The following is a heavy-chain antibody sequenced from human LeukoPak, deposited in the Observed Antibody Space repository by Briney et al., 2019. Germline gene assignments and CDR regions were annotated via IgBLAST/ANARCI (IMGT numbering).Heavy chain of an antibody. CDR2: NHYKGST. V-gene: IGHV4-59*01. CDR3: ARVATWFGGLDAFDI. D-gene: IGHD3-10*01. CDR1: SGSISSYY. J-gene: IGHJ3*02. Sequence: SETLSLTCTVSSGSISSYYWSWIRQPPGRGLEWIGCNHYKGSTNYNPSLKSRVTISVDTSKNQFSLKLSSVTAADTAVYYCARVATWFGGLDAFDIWGQGTMVTVSP.